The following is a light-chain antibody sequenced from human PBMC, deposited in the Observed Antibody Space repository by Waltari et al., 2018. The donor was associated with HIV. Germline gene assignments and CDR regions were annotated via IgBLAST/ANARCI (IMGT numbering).Light chain of an antibody. CDR3: ATWDDILSGYL. CDR1: NSNIGSNF. CDR2: KDN. V-gene: IGLV1-47*01. Sequence: QSVPTQPPSASGTPGQRVAISCSGSNSNIGSNFVYWYQQLPGTAPKLLIYKDNRRPSGVPARFSASKSGSSSSLAISGLRSEDEAEYYCATWDDILSGYLFGTGTKVTVL. J-gene: IGLJ1*01.